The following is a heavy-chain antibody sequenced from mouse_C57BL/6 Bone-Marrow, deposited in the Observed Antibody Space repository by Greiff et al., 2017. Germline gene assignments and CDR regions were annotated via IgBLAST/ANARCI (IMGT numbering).Heavy chain of an antibody. J-gene: IGHJ1*03. Sequence: EVMLVESGGGLVQSGRSLRLSCATSGFTFSDFYMEWVRQAPGKGLEWIAASRNKANDYTTEYSASVTGRFIVSRDTSQSILYLQMNALRAEDTAIYYCAREGYGSSDWYFDVWGTGTTVTVSS. V-gene: IGHV7-1*01. CDR3: AREGYGSSDWYFDV. CDR2: SRNKANDYTT. D-gene: IGHD1-1*01. CDR1: GFTFSDFY.